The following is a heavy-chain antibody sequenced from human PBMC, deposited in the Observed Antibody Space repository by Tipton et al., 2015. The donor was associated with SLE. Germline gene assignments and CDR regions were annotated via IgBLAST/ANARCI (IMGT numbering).Heavy chain of an antibody. CDR3: ARGTVRMGYGWGADDGFGT. CDR2: ISGYNGNT. CDR1: GYTFSSYG. Sequence: QLVQSGAEVKKPGASVKVSCKASGYTFSSYGITWVRQVPGQGLEWMGWISGYNGNTNFAQKFLDRITLPTDTSTSTGYMELRSLRSDDEAVDYCARGTVRMGYGWGADDGFGTWGPGTMVTVFS. D-gene: IGHD3-16*01. J-gene: IGHJ3*02. V-gene: IGHV1-18*01.